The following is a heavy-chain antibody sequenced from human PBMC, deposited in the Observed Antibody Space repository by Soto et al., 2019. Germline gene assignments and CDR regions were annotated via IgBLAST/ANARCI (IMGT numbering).Heavy chain of an antibody. V-gene: IGHV3-30*18. CDR1: GFMFGIHG. Sequence: GGSLRLSCPASGFMFGIHGMHWVRQAPGKGLEWVALISYDGSNKYYADSVKGRFTISRDNSKNTLYLQMNSLRAEDTAVYYCAKERVYYYDRGYFEYWGQGT. CDR3: AKERVYYYDRGYFEY. D-gene: IGHD3-22*01. CDR2: ISYDGSNK. J-gene: IGHJ4*02.